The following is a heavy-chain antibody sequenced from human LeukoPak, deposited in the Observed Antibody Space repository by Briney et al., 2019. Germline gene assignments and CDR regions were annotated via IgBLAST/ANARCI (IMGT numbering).Heavy chain of an antibody. J-gene: IGHJ4*02. CDR2: ISYDGSNK. CDR3: ARDYRLYKTYYYDSSGYWPMDY. Sequence: PGGSLRLSCAASGFTFSSYGMHWVRQAPGKGLEWVAVISYDGSNKYYADSVKGRFTISRDNSKNTLYLQMNSLRAEDTAVYYCARDYRLYKTYYYDSSGYWPMDYWGQGTLVTVSS. V-gene: IGHV3-30*03. D-gene: IGHD3-22*01. CDR1: GFTFSSYG.